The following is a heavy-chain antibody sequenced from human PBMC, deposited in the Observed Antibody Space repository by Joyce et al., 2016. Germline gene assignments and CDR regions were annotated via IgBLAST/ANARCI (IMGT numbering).Heavy chain of an antibody. CDR3: AGKPCSSGACWLYYVDF. CDR2: IHYTGAT. J-gene: IGHJ4*02. CDR1: GGSITTNNHY. Sequence: QVQLQESGTGLVKPSETLSLTCSVSGGSITTNNHYWGWFRQSPGKGLEWIGSIHYTGATYYNPSLESRVTISVDTTRNQWSLKLTSVTAAETAMYFCAGKPCSSGACWLYYVDFWGRGTLVTVSS. D-gene: IGHD2-2*01. V-gene: IGHV4-39*01.